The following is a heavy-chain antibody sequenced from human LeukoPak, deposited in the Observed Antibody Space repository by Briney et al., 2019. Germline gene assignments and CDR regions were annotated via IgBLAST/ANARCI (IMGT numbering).Heavy chain of an antibody. D-gene: IGHD2-15*01. CDR1: GYTLSSYY. V-gene: IGHV1-46*01. CDR3: AREEDGGYFDY. Sequence: ASVKVSCKAFGYTLSSYYMHWVRQAPGQGLEWMGRINPSGAGTHYAQKSQGRVTVTRDTSTSTVYMELNSLRSDDTAVYYCAREEDGGYFDYWGQGTLVTVSS. J-gene: IGHJ4*02. CDR2: INPSGAGT.